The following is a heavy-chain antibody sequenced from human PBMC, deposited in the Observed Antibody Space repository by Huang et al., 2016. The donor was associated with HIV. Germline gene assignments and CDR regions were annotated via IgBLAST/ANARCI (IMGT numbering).Heavy chain of an antibody. CDR1: GFSISSSW. Sequence: EVQLVESGGGLVQPGGSLRLSCAASGFSISSSWMPWVRQAPGKGRVWGSRINRDGSSTSDADSVKGRFTISRDNAKNTLYLQMNSLRAEDTAVYYCARDPRIQSWLNFFDYWGQGTLVSVSS. D-gene: IGHD3-22*01. CDR3: ARDPRIQSWLNFFDY. CDR2: INRDGSST. J-gene: IGHJ4*02. V-gene: IGHV3-74*01.